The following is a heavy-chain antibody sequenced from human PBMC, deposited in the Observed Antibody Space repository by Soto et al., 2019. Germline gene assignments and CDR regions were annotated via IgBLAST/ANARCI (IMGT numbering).Heavy chain of an antibody. CDR3: ARQVDCSGGSCYSTKYYYYYYGMDV. D-gene: IGHD2-15*01. Sequence: QVQLVQSGAEVKKPGSSVKVSCKASGGTFSSYAISWVRQAPGQGLEWMGGIIPIFGTANYAQKFQGRVTITADEATSTANMEVSSLRSEDTAVYYCARQVDCSGGSCYSTKYYYYYYGMDVWGQGTTVTVSS. CDR1: GGTFSSYA. V-gene: IGHV1-69*01. CDR2: IIPIFGTA. J-gene: IGHJ6*02.